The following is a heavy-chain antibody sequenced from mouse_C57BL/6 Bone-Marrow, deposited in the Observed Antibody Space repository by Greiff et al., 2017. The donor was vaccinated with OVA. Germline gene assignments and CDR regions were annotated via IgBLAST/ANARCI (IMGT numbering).Heavy chain of an antibody. J-gene: IGHJ2*01. CDR3: AREGLLLRLDY. V-gene: IGHV1-59*01. CDR1: GYTFTSYW. CDR2: IDPSDSYT. Sequence: QVQLQQPGAELVRPGTSVKLSCKASGYTFTSYWMHWVKQRPGQGLEWIGVIDPSDSYTNYNQKFKGKATLTVDTSSSTAYMQLSSLTSEDSAVYYCAREGLLLRLDYWGQGTTLTVSS. D-gene: IGHD1-1*01.